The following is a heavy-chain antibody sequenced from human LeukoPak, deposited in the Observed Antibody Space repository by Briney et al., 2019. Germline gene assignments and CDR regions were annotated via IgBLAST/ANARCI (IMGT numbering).Heavy chain of an antibody. D-gene: IGHD3-3*01. CDR3: ARGLSGHYDFWSGSLYYFDY. CDR2: ISSSSSYI. CDR1: GFTFSSYS. Sequence: GGSLRLSCAASGFTFSSYSMNWVRQAPGKGLEWVSSISSSSSYIYYADSVKGRFTISRDNAKNSLYLQMNSLRAEDTAVCYCARGLSGHYDFWSGSLYYFDYWGQGTLVTVSS. J-gene: IGHJ4*02. V-gene: IGHV3-21*01.